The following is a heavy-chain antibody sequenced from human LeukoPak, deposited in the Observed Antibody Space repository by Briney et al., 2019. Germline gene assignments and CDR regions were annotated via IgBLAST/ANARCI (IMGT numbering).Heavy chain of an antibody. CDR2: ISYDGSNK. CDR3: AKAWDSLRYFDWLPEYCFDY. V-gene: IGHV3-30*18. Sequence: PGGSLRLSCAASGFTFSSYGMHWVRQAPGKGLEWVAVISYDGSNKYYADSVKGRFTISRDNSKNTLYLQMNSLRAEDTAVYYCAKAWDSLRYFDWLPEYCFDYWGQGALVTVSS. D-gene: IGHD3-9*01. CDR1: GFTFSSYG. J-gene: IGHJ4*02.